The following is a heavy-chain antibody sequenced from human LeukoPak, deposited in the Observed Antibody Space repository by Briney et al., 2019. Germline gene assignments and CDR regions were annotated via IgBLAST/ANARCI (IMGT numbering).Heavy chain of an antibody. D-gene: IGHD5-12*01. CDR3: ARLNKEGGYHLDFDC. J-gene: IGHJ4*02. Sequence: SETLSLTCTVSGASISSYHWSWFRQPPGKGLEWTGSIFNSGGTNYSPSLKNRINVSRDTSKNQFSLRLTSVTAADTAVYYCARLNKEGGYHLDFDCWGQGTLVTVSS. CDR1: GASISSYH. V-gene: IGHV4-59*08. CDR2: IFNSGGT.